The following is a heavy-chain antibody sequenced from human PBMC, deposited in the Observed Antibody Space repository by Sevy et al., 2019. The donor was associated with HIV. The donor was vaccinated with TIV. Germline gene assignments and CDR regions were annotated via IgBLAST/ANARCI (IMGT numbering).Heavy chain of an antibody. J-gene: IGHJ4*02. D-gene: IGHD1-26*01. CDR1: GFTFSPYW. V-gene: IGHV3-7*01. CDR3: ARGVGLDC. CDR2: ISPDGSDK. Sequence: GGSLRLSCAASGFTFSPYWMTWVRQAPAKGLEWVANISPDGSDKYYVDSVKGRFTISRDNAKNSLYLQMNSLRADDRAMYYCARGVGLDCWGQGALVTVSS.